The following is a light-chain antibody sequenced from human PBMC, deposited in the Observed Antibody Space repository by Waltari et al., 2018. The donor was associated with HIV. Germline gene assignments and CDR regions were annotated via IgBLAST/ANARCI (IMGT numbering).Light chain of an antibody. Sequence: QSALTQPPSASGSPGQSVTITCTGTSSDVGGYNYVSRYQQHPGKAPKLMIYEVTKRPSGVPDRFSGSKSGNTASLTVSGLQAEDEADYYCRLYAGSSNLRVFGGGTKLTVL. CDR1: SSDVGGYNY. J-gene: IGLJ2*01. CDR2: EVT. V-gene: IGLV2-8*01. CDR3: RLYAGSSNLRV.